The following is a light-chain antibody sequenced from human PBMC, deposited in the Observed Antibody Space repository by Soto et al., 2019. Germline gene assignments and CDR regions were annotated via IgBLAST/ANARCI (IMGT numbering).Light chain of an antibody. V-gene: IGKV1-5*03. Sequence: DIHMTQSPSTLSASVGDRVTITCRASQNINSWLAWYQQKPGKAPKLLIYEASSLEKGVPARFGGSGSGTEFTLTISSLQPDDVATYYCQKYNSAPRTFGQGTKV. J-gene: IGKJ1*01. CDR3: QKYNSAPRT. CDR1: QNINSW. CDR2: EAS.